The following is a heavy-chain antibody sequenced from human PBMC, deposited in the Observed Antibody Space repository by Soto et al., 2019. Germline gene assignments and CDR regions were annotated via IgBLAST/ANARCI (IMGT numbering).Heavy chain of an antibody. D-gene: IGHD3-22*01. CDR2: INAGNGNT. CDR3: ARDLGPTGRIWYYYDSSGYYG. Sequence: ASVKVSCKASGYTFTSYAMHWVRQAPGQRLEWMGWINAGNGNTKYSQKFQGRVTITRDTSASTAYMELSSLRSEDTAVYYCARDLGPTGRIWYYYDSSGYYGWGQGTLVTVSS. CDR1: GYTFTSYA. V-gene: IGHV1-3*01. J-gene: IGHJ4*02.